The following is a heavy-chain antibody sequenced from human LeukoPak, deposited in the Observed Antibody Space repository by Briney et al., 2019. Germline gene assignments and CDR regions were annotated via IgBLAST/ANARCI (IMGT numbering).Heavy chain of an antibody. J-gene: IGHJ5*02. Sequence: PSQTLSLTCAVSGASISSGGYSWSWIRQPPGKGLEWIGYIYQTGSTYYNPSLKSRVTISVDRSKNQFSLKLTSVTAADTAVYYCARGGSYEYNWFDPWGQGTLVTVSS. CDR1: GASISSGGYS. CDR3: ARGGSYEYNWFDP. CDR2: IYQTGST. D-gene: IGHD3-10*01. V-gene: IGHV4-30-2*01.